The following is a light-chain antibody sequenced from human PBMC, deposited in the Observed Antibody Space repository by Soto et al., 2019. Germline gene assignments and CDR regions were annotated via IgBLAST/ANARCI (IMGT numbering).Light chain of an antibody. J-gene: IGLJ2*01. Sequence: QAVVTQPPSASGTPGQGVTISCSGSGSNIGSNYVYWYQQLPGTAPILLIYRNNQRPSGVPDRFSGSKSGTSASLAISGLRSEDEADYYCAAWDDSLSGVVFGGGTKLTVL. CDR1: GSNIGSNY. V-gene: IGLV1-47*01. CDR3: AAWDDSLSGVV. CDR2: RNN.